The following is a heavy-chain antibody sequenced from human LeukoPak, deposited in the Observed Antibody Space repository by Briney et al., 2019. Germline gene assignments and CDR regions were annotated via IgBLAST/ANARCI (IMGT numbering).Heavy chain of an antibody. J-gene: IGHJ5*02. Sequence: GGSLRLSCAASGFTFSNHAMTWVRQAPGEGLEWVSSLSGNGGSTHYADSVKGRYAISRDNSKNTVFLQMTSLKAEDTALYYCARDGGWGAGRQNWFVPWGQGTLVTVSS. CDR3: ARDGGWGAGRQNWFVP. V-gene: IGHV3-23*01. CDR2: LSGNGGST. CDR1: GFTFSNHA. D-gene: IGHD6-19*01.